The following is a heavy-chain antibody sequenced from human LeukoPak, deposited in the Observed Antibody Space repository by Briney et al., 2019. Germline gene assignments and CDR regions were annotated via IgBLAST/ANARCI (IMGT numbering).Heavy chain of an antibody. Sequence: SETLSLTCAVYGGSFSGYYWNWIRQPPGKGLEWIGEINHVGITNYNPSLKSRVTISVDTSKTQFSLRLSSVTAADTAVYYCASGRADNSFDYWGQGTLVTVSS. CDR1: GGSFSGYY. D-gene: IGHD2/OR15-2a*01. V-gene: IGHV4-34*01. CDR2: INHVGIT. CDR3: ASGRADNSFDY. J-gene: IGHJ4*02.